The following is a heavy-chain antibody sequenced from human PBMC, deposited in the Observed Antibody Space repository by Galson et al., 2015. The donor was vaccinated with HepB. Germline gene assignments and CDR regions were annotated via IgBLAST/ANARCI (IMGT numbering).Heavy chain of an antibody. J-gene: IGHJ6*02. D-gene: IGHD6-13*01. Sequence: SETLSLTCAVYGGSFSGYYWSWIRQPPGKGLEWIGEINHSGSTNYNPSLKSRVTISVDTSKNQFSLKLSSVTAADTAVYYCARRGRGSSSWYPFYGMDVWGQGTPVTVSS. CDR2: INHSGST. CDR1: GGSFSGYY. CDR3: ARRGRGSSSWYPFYGMDV. V-gene: IGHV4-34*01.